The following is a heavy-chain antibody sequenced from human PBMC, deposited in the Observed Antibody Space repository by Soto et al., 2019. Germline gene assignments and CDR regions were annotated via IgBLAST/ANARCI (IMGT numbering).Heavy chain of an antibody. CDR2: ISSSSSTI. D-gene: IGHD2-2*01. J-gene: IGHJ6*03. CDR3: ARDWGDIVVVPAAERYYYYMDV. Sequence: GGSLRLSCAASGFTFSSYSMNWVRQAPGKGLEWVSYISSSSSTIYYADPVKGRFTISRDNAKNSLYLQMNSLRAEDTAVYYCARDWGDIVVVPAAERYYYYMDVWGKGTTVTVSS. V-gene: IGHV3-48*01. CDR1: GFTFSSYS.